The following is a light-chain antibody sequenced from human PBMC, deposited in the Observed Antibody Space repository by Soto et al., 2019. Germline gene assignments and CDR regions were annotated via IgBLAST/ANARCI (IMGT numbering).Light chain of an antibody. CDR1: QSISTF. V-gene: IGKV1-39*01. Sequence: DIPMTQSPSSLSASVGDSVTITCRASQSISTFLNWYQQKPGEVPKLLIFSSSTLQSGVPSRFSGSGSGSDFTLTISTLQPEDFATYYCQQTHSSPLTFGGGTKVEI. J-gene: IGKJ4*01. CDR3: QQTHSSPLT. CDR2: SSS.